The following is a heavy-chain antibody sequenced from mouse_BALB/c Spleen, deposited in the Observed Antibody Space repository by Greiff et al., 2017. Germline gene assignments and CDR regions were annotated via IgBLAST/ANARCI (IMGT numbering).Heavy chain of an antibody. CDR1: GYTFTSYY. CDR3: TSGRNDGYWFAY. V-gene: IGHV1S16*01. Sequence: QVQLQQPGAELVKPGASVKLSCKASGYTFTSYYMNWVKQRPGQGLEWIGRINPCDGGTNFNEKFKSKATLTVDKSSSTAYMQLSSLTSEDSAVYFYTSGRNDGYWFAYWGQGTLVTVSA. CDR2: INPCDGGT. J-gene: IGHJ3*01. D-gene: IGHD2-3*01.